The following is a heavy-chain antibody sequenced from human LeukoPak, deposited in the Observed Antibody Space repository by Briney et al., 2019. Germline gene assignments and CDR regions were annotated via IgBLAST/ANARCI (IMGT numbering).Heavy chain of an antibody. D-gene: IGHD7-27*01. Sequence: SETLSLTCTVSGGSISSSSYYWGWIRQPPGKGLEWIGSIYYSGSTYYNPSLKSRVTISVYTSKNQFSLKLSSVTAADTAVYYCARKKLGTEDAFDIWGQGTMVTVSS. CDR3: ARKKLGTEDAFDI. J-gene: IGHJ3*02. CDR1: GGSISSSSYY. CDR2: IYYSGST. V-gene: IGHV4-39*07.